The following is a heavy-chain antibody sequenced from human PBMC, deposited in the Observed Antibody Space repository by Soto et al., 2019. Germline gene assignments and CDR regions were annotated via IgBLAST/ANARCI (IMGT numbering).Heavy chain of an antibody. CDR2: ISYDGSNK. CDR3: ARDRAAAGTHYYYMDV. V-gene: IGHV3-30*04. D-gene: IGHD6-13*01. CDR1: GFTFSSYA. J-gene: IGHJ6*03. Sequence: GESLKISCAASGFTFSSYAMHWVRQAPGKGLEWVAVISYDGSNKYYADSVKGRFTISRDNSKNTLYLQMNSLRAEDTAVYYCARDRAAAGTHYYYMDVWGKGTTVTVSS.